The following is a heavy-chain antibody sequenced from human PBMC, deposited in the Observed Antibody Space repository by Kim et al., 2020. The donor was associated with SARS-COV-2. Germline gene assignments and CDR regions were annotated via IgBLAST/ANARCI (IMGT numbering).Heavy chain of an antibody. D-gene: IGHD1-7*01. Sequence: PDSGNTGYAQKFQGRVTTTRNTSLSTAYMELSSLRSEDTAVYYCARAELDDWGQGTLVTVSS. CDR2: PDSGNT. V-gene: IGHV1-8*01. CDR3: ARAELDD. J-gene: IGHJ4*02.